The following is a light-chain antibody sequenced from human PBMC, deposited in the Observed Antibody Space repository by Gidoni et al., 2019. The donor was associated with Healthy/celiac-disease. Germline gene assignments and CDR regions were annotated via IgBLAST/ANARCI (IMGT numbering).Light chain of an antibody. V-gene: IGLV2-14*01. J-gene: IGLJ1*01. CDR3: SSYTSSSPYV. CDR2: DVS. CDR1: SSDVGGYNY. Sequence: QSALTPPASVSGSPGQSITISCTGTSSDVGGYNYVSWYQQHPGKAPKLMIYDVSNRPSWVSNRFSGSKSGNTASLTISGLQAEDEADYYCSSYTSSSPYVFGTGTKVTVL.